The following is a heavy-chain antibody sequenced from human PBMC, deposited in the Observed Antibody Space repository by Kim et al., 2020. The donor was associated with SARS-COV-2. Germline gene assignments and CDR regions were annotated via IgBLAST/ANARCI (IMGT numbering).Heavy chain of an antibody. Sequence: ASVKVSCKASGYTFTSYDINWVRQATGQGLEWMGWMNPNSGNTGYAQKFQGRVTMTRNTSISTAYMELSSLRSEDTAVYYCARSPIWFGELSFYYYYYGMDVWGQGTTVTVSS. CDR3: ARSPIWFGELSFYYYYYGMDV. J-gene: IGHJ6*02. CDR1: GYTFTSYD. CDR2: MNPNSGNT. D-gene: IGHD3-10*01. V-gene: IGHV1-8*01.